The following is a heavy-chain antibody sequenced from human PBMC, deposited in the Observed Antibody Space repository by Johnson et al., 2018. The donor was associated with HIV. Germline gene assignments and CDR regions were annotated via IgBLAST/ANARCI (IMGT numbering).Heavy chain of an antibody. Sequence: VQLVESGGGLVQPGRSLRLSCAASGFSFDDYAMHWVRQPPGKGLEWVSGISWNSGSIGYADSVQGRFTISRDNAKNTLYLQMNSLRAEDTAVYYCAKWWFRELLPNAFDLWGQGTMVTVSS. CDR1: GFSFDDYA. CDR3: AKWWFRELLPNAFDL. D-gene: IGHD3-10*01. V-gene: IGHV3-9*01. CDR2: ISWNSGSI. J-gene: IGHJ3*01.